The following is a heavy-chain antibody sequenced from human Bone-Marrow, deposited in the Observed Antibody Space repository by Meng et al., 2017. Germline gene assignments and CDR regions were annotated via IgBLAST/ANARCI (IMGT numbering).Heavy chain of an antibody. Sequence: GESLKISCTASGFTFGDYAMSWFRQAAGKGLEWVGFIRSKAYGGTTEYAASVKGRFTISRDDSKSIAYLQMNSLKTEDTAVYYCTRDAYYDSSGYFPGYYWGQGTLVTVSS. CDR3: TRDAYYDSSGYFPGYY. CDR1: GFTFGDYA. J-gene: IGHJ4*02. CDR2: IRSKAYGGTT. D-gene: IGHD3-22*01. V-gene: IGHV3-49*03.